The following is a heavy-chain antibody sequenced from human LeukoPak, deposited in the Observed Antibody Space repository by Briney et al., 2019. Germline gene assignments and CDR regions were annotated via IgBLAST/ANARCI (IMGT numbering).Heavy chain of an antibody. CDR2: IGTAGDT. V-gene: IGHV3-13*01. CDR1: GFTFSSYD. CDR3: ARSPMWDSSGLYYFDY. Sequence: GGSLRLSCAASGFTFSSYDMHWVRQATGKGLEWVSAIGTAGDTYYPGSVKGRFTISRENAKNSLYLQMNSLRAGDTAVYYCARSPMWDSSGLYYFDYWGQGTLVTVSS. J-gene: IGHJ4*02. D-gene: IGHD3-22*01.